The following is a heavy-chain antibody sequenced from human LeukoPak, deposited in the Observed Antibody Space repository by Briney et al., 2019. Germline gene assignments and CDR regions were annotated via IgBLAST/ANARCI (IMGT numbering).Heavy chain of an antibody. Sequence: NPSETLPLTCTVSGDSINSLDLWSWVRQPPGKGLEWIGEMYLSGTTHSNPSVKSRVTISIDKSKNQFFLNLSSVTAADTAVYYCAGLVGRYSSGLYYYYFDYWGQGTLVTVSS. V-gene: IGHV4-4*02. CDR1: GDSINSLDL. CDR2: MYLSGTT. CDR3: AGLVGRYSSGLYYYYFDY. J-gene: IGHJ4*02. D-gene: IGHD3-22*01.